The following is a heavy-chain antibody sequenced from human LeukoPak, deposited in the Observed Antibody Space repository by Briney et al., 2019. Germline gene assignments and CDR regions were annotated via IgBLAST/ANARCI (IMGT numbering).Heavy chain of an antibody. CDR3: AREVSRWPYYFDY. V-gene: IGHV4-30-4*01. CDR2: IYYSGST. D-gene: IGHD4-23*01. Sequence: PSETLSLTCIVSGGSISSGDYYWSWIRQPPGKGLEWIGYIYYSGSTYNNPSLKSRVTISVDTSKNQFSLKLSSVTAADTAVYYCAREVSRWPYYFDYWGQGTLVTVSS. J-gene: IGHJ4*02. CDR1: GGSISSGDYY.